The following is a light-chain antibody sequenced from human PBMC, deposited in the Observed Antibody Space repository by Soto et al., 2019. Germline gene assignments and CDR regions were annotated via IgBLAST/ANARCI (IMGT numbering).Light chain of an antibody. Sequence: QSVLTQPASVSGSPGQSITIFCTGNIRDGGGYNFVSWYQQYPGKAPKLMICDVSNRPSGVSNRFSGSKSGNTASLTISGLQAEDEADYYCSSFTGSNYVFGTGTKVTV. CDR1: IRDGGGYNF. J-gene: IGLJ1*01. CDR2: DVS. CDR3: SSFTGSNYV. V-gene: IGLV2-14*03.